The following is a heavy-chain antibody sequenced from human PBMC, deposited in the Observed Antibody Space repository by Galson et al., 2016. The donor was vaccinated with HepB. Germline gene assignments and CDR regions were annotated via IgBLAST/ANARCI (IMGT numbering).Heavy chain of an antibody. CDR3: AKIRGMDV. J-gene: IGHJ6*02. CDR2: IEGDGNRP. D-gene: IGHD3-3*02. Sequence: SLRLSCAVSGFTFRNHQMHWVRQVPGKGLEWVSRIEGDGNRPIYADSVKGRFTISRDNAENTLYLQMNSLRVEDTAVYYCAKIRGMDVWGRGTTVSVSS. CDR1: GFTFRNHQ. V-gene: IGHV3-74*01.